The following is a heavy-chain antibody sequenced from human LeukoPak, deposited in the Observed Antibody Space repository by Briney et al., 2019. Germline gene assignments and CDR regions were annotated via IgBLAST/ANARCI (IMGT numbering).Heavy chain of an antibody. CDR1: GYTLTELS. CDR2: FDPEDGET. J-gene: IGHJ3*02. Sequence: GASVKVSCKVSGYTLTELSMHWVRQAPGKGLEWMGGFDPEDGETIYAQKFQGRVTMTEDTSTDTAYMELSSLRSEDTAVYYCATVPVVVPAAMRTDAFDIWGQGTMVTVSS. D-gene: IGHD2-2*01. CDR3: ATVPVVVPAAMRTDAFDI. V-gene: IGHV1-24*01.